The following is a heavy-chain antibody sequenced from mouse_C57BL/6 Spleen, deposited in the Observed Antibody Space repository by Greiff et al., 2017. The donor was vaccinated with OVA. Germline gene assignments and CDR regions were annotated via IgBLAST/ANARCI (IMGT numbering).Heavy chain of an antibody. V-gene: IGHV1-50*01. D-gene: IGHD2-5*01. CDR1: GYTFTSYW. CDR3: ASGDYSNGFDY. J-gene: IGHJ2*01. Sequence: QVQLQQPGAELVKPGASVKLSCKASGYTFTSYWMQWVKQRPGQGLEWIGEIDPSDSYTNYNQKFKGKATLTVDTSSSTAYMQLSSLTSEDSAVYYCASGDYSNGFDYWGQGTTLTVSS. CDR2: IDPSDSYT.